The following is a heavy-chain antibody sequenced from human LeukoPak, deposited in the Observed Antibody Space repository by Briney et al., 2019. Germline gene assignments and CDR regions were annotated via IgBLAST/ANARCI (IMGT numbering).Heavy chain of an antibody. D-gene: IGHD3-16*02. CDR2: INHSGGT. CDR1: GGSFSGYY. J-gene: IGHJ4*02. CDR3: ARTSSYDYVWGSYRSKLFDY. V-gene: IGHV4-34*01. Sequence: SETLSLTCAVYGGSFSGYYWSWIRQPPGKGLEWIGEINHSGGTNYNPSLKSRVTISVDTSKNQFSLKLSSVTAADTAVYYCARTSSYDYVWGSYRSKLFDYWGQGTLVTVSS.